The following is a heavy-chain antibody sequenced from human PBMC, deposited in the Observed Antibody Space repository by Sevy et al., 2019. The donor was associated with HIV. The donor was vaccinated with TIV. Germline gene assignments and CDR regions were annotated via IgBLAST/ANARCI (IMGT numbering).Heavy chain of an antibody. CDR2: INESGIT. D-gene: IGHD2-2*01. CDR1: DGSFSGYY. Sequence: SETLSLTCAVHDGSFSGYYWNWIGQLPGKGLEWIGEINESGITYYNPSLKSRVTISVDTSKKQFSLKLNSVTAVDSAVDFCARSPPVVVVPGAPSWFDPWGQGTLVTVSS. CDR3: ARSPPVVVVPGAPSWFDP. V-gene: IGHV4-34*01. J-gene: IGHJ5*02.